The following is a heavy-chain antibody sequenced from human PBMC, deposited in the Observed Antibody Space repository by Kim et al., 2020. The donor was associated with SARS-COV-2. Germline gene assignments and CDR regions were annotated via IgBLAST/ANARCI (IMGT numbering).Heavy chain of an antibody. CDR1: GGSISSCSYY. J-gene: IGHJ4*02. V-gene: IGHV4-39*01. Sequence: SETLSLTCTVSGGSISSCSYYWGWIRQPPGKGLEWIGSIYYSGSTYYNPSLKSRVTISVDTSKNQFSLKLSSVTAADTAVYYCARHEGPTWSRDFDYWGQGTLVTVSS. CDR3: ARHEGPTWSRDFDY. CDR2: IYYSGST. D-gene: IGHD2-8*01.